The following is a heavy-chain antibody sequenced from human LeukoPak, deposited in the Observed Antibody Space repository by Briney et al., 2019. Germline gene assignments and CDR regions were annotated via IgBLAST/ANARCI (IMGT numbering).Heavy chain of an antibody. J-gene: IGHJ5*02. CDR1: GGSISSYY. CDR2: IYYSGNT. D-gene: IGHD3-22*01. Sequence: SETLSLTCTVSGGSISSYYWSWIRQPPGKGLGWIGYIYYSGNTNYNPSLKSRVTISVDTSKNQFSLKLSSVTAADTAVYYCARQESDSSGYSWFDPWGQGTLVTVSS. V-gene: IGHV4-59*08. CDR3: ARQESDSSGYSWFDP.